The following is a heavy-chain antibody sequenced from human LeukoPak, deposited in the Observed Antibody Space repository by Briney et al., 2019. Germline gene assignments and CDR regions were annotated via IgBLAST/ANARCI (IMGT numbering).Heavy chain of an antibody. V-gene: IGHV3-30-3*01. CDR3: ARDHRVDSGSQFDY. D-gene: IGHD1-26*01. Sequence: GGSLRLSCVASGFTFSSYAMHWVRQAPGKGLEWVAVISYDGSNKYYADSVKGRFTISRDNSKNTLYLQMNSLRAEDTAVYYCARDHRVDSGSQFDYWGQGTLVTVSS. CDR2: ISYDGSNK. CDR1: GFTFSSYA. J-gene: IGHJ4*02.